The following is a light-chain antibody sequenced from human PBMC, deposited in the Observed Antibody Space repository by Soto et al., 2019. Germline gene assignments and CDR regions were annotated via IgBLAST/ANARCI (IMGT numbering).Light chain of an antibody. J-gene: IGLJ1*01. Sequence: QSLLAQPPPLSGSPGQSVALSCPGTSRDVGSYNRVSWYQQPPGTAPKLMIYDVNNRPSGVPDRFSGSKSGNTASLTISGLQAEDEADYYCSSYTISSTYVFGTGTKVTVL. CDR2: DVN. V-gene: IGLV2-18*02. CDR3: SSYTISSTYV. CDR1: SRDVGSYNR.